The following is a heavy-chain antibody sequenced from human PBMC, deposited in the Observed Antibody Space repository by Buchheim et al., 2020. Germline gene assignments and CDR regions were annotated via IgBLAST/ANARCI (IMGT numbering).Heavy chain of an antibody. Sequence: EVQLVESGGGLVKPGGSLRLSCAASGFTFSSYTMNWARQAPGEGLEWVASISSTSAKIYYADSVKGRFTISRDNAKNSTDLQMNSLRVEDTAVYYCARGYCSTTSCYTREESMDVWGKGTT. J-gene: IGHJ6*03. V-gene: IGHV3-21*01. CDR3: ARGYCSTTSCYTREESMDV. D-gene: IGHD2-2*02. CDR2: ISSTSAKI. CDR1: GFTFSSYT.